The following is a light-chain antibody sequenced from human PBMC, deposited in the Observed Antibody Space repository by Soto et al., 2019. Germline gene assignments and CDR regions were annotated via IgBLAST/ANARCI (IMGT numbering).Light chain of an antibody. CDR3: QQYSTYPWT. CDR1: QSISSW. V-gene: IGKV1-5*01. J-gene: IGKJ1*01. Sequence: DIPMTQSPSTLSESVGDRVTISCRASQSISSWLAWYQQKPGKAPKVLIFDASSLESGVPSRFSGSGSATEFTLTISSLQPDDFATYYCQQYSTYPWTFGQGTKVEIK. CDR2: DAS.